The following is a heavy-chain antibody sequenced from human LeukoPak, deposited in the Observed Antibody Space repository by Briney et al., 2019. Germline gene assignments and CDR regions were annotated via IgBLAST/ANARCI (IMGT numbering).Heavy chain of an antibody. CDR3: ARSGYSGYEAWDY. D-gene: IGHD5-12*01. CDR2: ISSSSSYI. Sequence: GGSLRLSCAASGFTFSSYSMNWVRQAPGKGLEWVSSISSSSSYIYYADSVKGRFTISRDNAKNSLYLQMNSLRAEDMAVYYCARSGYSGYEAWDYWGQGNLVTVSS. J-gene: IGHJ4*02. CDR1: GFTFSSYS. V-gene: IGHV3-21*01.